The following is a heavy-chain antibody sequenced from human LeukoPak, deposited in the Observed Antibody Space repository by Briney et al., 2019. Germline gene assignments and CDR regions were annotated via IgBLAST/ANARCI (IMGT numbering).Heavy chain of an antibody. J-gene: IGHJ3*02. CDR1: GDTFNTYW. CDR3: AGPISSSHGDAFDI. D-gene: IGHD6-13*01. CDR2: IYPGDSDT. Sequence: GESLKISCRGSGDTFNTYWIGWVRQMPGKGLELMGIIYPGDSDTRYSPSFQGQVTISADKSISTAYLQWSSLKASETAMYYRAGPISSSHGDAFDIWGQGTMVTVSS. V-gene: IGHV5-51*01.